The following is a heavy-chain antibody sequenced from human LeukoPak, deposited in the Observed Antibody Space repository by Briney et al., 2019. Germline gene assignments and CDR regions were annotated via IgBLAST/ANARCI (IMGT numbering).Heavy chain of an antibody. J-gene: IGHJ4*02. CDR2: IYYSGST. Sequence: SETLSLTCTVSGGSISTYYWSWIRQPPGKGLEWIGYIYYSGSTNYNPSLKSRVTISVDTSKNQFSLKVSSVTATDTDVYYCARVSQWPTRFDYWGQGTLVTVSS. CDR3: ARVSQWPTRFDY. V-gene: IGHV4-59*01. D-gene: IGHD6-19*01. CDR1: GGSISTYY.